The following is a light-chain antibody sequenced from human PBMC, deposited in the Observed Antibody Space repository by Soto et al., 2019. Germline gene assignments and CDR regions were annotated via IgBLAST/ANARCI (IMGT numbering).Light chain of an antibody. CDR2: DTS. V-gene: IGKV3-11*01. J-gene: IGKJ4*01. CDR3: QQRSNWPPFT. CDR1: QSVSNY. Sequence: EVVLTQSPATLSLSPGERATLSCRASQSVSNYLAWYQQKPGQAPRLLIYDTSNRATGIPARFSGSGSGTDFTLTISSLEPEDFAVYYCQQRSNWPPFTFGGGTKVEIK.